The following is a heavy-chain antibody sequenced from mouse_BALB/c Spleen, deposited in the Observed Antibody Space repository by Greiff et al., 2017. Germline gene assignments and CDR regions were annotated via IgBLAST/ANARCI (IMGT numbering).Heavy chain of an antibody. Sequence: QVQLKESGPGLVQPSQSLSITCTVSGFSLTSYGVHWVRQSPGKGLEWLGVIWSGGSTDYNAAFISRLSISKDNSKSQVFFKMNSLQANDTAIYYCARKGYYRYDDAMDYWGQGTSVTVSS. CDR2: IWSGGST. CDR3: ARKGYYRYDDAMDY. J-gene: IGHJ4*01. CDR1: GFSLTSYG. V-gene: IGHV2-2*02. D-gene: IGHD2-14*01.